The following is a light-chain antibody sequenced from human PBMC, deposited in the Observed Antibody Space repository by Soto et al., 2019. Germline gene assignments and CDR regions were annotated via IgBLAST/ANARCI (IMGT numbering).Light chain of an antibody. CDR1: QSVSNSY. CDR3: QQYNNWPRT. Sequence: PGERVTLSCRASQSVSNSYLTWYQQKPGQAPRLLIYGASTRATGIPARFSGSGSGTEFTLTISSLQSEDFAVYYCQQYNNWPRTFGQGTKVDI. CDR2: GAS. V-gene: IGKV3-15*01. J-gene: IGKJ1*01.